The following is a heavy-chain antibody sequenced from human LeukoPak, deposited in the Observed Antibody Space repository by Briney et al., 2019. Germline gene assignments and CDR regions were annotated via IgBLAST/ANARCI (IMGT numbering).Heavy chain of an antibody. Sequence: GGSLRLSCAASGFTFNTYSVNWIRQAPGKGLEWVSYISSSSATIYYADSVKGRFTISRDNAKNSLYLQMNSLRAEDTALYYCARDAGIAVAESLYYFDYWGQGTLVTVSS. CDR2: ISSSSATI. D-gene: IGHD6-19*01. CDR1: GFTFNTYS. CDR3: ARDAGIAVAESLYYFDY. V-gene: IGHV3-48*01. J-gene: IGHJ4*02.